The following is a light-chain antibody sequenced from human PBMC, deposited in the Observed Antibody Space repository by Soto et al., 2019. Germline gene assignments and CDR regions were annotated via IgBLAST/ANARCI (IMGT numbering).Light chain of an antibody. CDR3: QQFSSYPLT. CDR1: QSVNSN. Sequence: EMVITMSPATLSLTTGERATLSCRASQSVNSNLAWYQQKAGQGPRLLIYGAFTRATGIPDRFSGSGSGTDFTLTISRLEPEDFAVYYCQQFSSYPLTFGGGTKVAIK. J-gene: IGKJ4*01. V-gene: IGKV3-20*01. CDR2: GAF.